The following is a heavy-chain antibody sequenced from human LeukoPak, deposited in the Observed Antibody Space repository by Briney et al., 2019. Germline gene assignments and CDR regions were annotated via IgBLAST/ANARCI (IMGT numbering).Heavy chain of an antibody. CDR3: AREPYSSGWYDY. D-gene: IGHD6-19*01. CDR1: GFTFSSYA. Sequence: PGGSLRLSCAASGFTFSSYAMHWVRQAPGKGLEWVAVISYDGSNKYYADSVKGRFTISRDNSKNTLYLQMNSLRAEDTAVYYCAREPYSSGWYDYWGQGTLVTVSS. CDR2: ISYDGSNK. V-gene: IGHV3-30*04. J-gene: IGHJ4*02.